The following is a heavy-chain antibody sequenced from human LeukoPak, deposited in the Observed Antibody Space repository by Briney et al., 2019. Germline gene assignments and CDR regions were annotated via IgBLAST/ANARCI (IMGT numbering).Heavy chain of an antibody. V-gene: IGHV4-61*01. D-gene: IGHD3-10*01. J-gene: IGHJ5*02. CDR2: IYYSGSA. CDR1: GGSVSSGSYY. CDR3: ARGFGDWGLSWFDP. Sequence: SSETLSLTCTVSGGSVSSGSYYWSWIRQPPGKGLEWIGYIYYSGSAKYNPSLKSRVTISVDTSKNQLSLKLTSVTAADTAVYYCARGFGDWGLSWFDPWGQGTLVTVSS.